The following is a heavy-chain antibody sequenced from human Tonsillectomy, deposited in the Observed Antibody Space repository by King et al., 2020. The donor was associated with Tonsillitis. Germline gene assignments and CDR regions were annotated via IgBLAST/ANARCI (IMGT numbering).Heavy chain of an antibody. CDR1: GRTFSSYA. CDR2: IIPIFCTA. CDR3: ATVDSSAYDHYFDY. V-gene: IGHV1-69*01. D-gene: IGHD3-22*01. J-gene: IGHJ4*02. Sequence: QLVQSGAEVKKPGSSVKVSFKASGRTFSSYAISWVRQAPGQGLEWMGGIIPIFCTANCEQKFQDRVKITADETTSTAYMGLISLRSEDTAVFYCATVDSSAYDHYFDYWGQGTLVTVSS.